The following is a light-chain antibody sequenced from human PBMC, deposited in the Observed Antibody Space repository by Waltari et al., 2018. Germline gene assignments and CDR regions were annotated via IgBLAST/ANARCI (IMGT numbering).Light chain of an antibody. CDR2: DAS. V-gene: IGKV3-11*01. CDR1: QSVRGY. CDR3: QQRSNWPWLT. Sequence: EIVLTQSPATLSLSPGERATHSCMASQSVRGYLAWYQQKPGQSRRLLIYDASNRATGIPARFSGSVSGTDFTLTISSLEPEAFAVYYCQQRSNWPWLTFGGGTKVEIK. J-gene: IGKJ4*01.